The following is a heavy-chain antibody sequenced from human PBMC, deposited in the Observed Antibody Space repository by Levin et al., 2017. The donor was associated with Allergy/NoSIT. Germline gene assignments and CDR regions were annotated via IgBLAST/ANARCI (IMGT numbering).Heavy chain of an antibody. CDR1: GFTFSSYW. Sequence: GGSLRLSCAASGFTFSSYWMSWVRQAPGKGLEWVANIKQDGSEKYYVDSVKGRFTISRDNAKNSLYLQMNSLRAEDTALFYCARDRGMRQSDSWGQGTLVTVSS. J-gene: IGHJ4*02. V-gene: IGHV3-7*04. CDR3: ARDRGMRQSDS. CDR2: IKQDGSEK. D-gene: IGHD2-8*01.